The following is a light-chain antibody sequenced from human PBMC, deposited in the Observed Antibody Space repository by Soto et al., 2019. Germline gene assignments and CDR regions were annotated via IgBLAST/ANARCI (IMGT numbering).Light chain of an antibody. CDR2: GVS. CDR3: SSYTSSSTLV. CDR1: SSDVGGYNY. Sequence: QSVLTQPASVSGSPGQSITISCTGTSSDVGGYNYVSWYQQHPGKAPKLMISGVSNRPSGVSDRFSGSKSDNTASLTISGLQAEDEADYYCSSYTSSSTLVFGGGTKVTVL. V-gene: IGLV2-14*01. J-gene: IGLJ2*01.